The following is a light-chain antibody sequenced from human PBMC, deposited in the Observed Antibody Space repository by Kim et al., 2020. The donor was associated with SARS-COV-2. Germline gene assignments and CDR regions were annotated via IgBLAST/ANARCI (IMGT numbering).Light chain of an antibody. CDR3: QAWDSSTGV. V-gene: IGLV3-1*01. J-gene: IGLJ3*02. CDR2: QDS. CDR1: KLGDKY. Sequence: SYELTQPPSVSVSPGQTVTITCSGDKLGDKYASWYQQKPGQSPVLVIYQDSKRPSGIPERFSGSNSGNTATLSISGTQAMDEADYYCQAWDSSTGVFGGGTQLTVL.